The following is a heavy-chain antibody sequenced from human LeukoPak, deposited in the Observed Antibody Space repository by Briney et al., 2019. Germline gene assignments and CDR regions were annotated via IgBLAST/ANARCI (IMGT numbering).Heavy chain of an antibody. V-gene: IGHV4-61*02. CDR3: ARVNWGSYNWFDP. J-gene: IGHJ5*02. CDR1: GGSISSGSYY. D-gene: IGHD7-27*01. CDR2: IYTSGST. Sequence: SETLALTCTVSGGSISSGSYYWSWIRQPAGKGLEWIGRIYTSGSTNYNPSLKSRVTISVDTSKNQFSLKLSSVTAADTAVYYCARVNWGSYNWFDPWGQGTLVTVSS.